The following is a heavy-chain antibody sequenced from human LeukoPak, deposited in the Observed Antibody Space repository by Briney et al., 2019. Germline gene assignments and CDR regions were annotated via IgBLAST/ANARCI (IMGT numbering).Heavy chain of an antibody. CDR1: VFSFRDCA. CDR2: IRYDCDNK. Sequence: GGPQRLSCGASVFSFRDCAVYWVRQTRDKRREWVAFIRYDCDNKIYADSVKGRFTISRHNSHTTVYLQITGLRAEDTAVYYCAKDGGSGIQYTQGYFDYWGQGTLVIVSS. J-gene: IGHJ4*02. D-gene: IGHD1-1*01. CDR3: AKDGGSGIQYTQGYFDY. V-gene: IGHV3-30*02.